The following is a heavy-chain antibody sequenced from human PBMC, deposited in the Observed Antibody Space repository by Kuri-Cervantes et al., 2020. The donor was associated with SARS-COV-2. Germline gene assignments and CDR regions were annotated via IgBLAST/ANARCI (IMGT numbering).Heavy chain of an antibody. J-gene: IGHJ1*01. Sequence: ASVKVSCKASGYSFTYRRLHWVRQAPGQALEWMGIINPSGGSTSYAQKFQGRVTMTRDTSTSTVYMELSSLRSEDTAVYYCASDYGDYAEYFQHWGQGTLVTVSS. V-gene: IGHV1-46*03. D-gene: IGHD4-17*01. CDR2: INPSGGST. CDR3: ASDYGDYAEYFQH. CDR1: GYSFTYRR.